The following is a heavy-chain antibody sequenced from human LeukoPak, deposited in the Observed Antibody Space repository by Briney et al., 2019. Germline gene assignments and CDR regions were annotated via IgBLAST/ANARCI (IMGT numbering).Heavy chain of an antibody. CDR1: GFTFSSYW. D-gene: IGHD5-24*01. J-gene: IGHJ4*02. V-gene: IGHV3-7*01. CDR2: IKQDGSEK. CDR3: AREFGHNRWYFDY. Sequence: PGGSLRLSCAASGFTFSSYWMSWVRQAPGKGLEWVANIKQDGSEKYYVDSVKGRFTISRDNAKNSLYLQMNSLRTEDTAVYYCAREFGHNRWYFDYWGQGALVTVPS.